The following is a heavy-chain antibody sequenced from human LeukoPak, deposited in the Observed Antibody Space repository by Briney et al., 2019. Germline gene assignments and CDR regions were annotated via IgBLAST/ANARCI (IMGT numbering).Heavy chain of an antibody. CDR1: GFTFNTYT. V-gene: IGHV3-21*01. Sequence: GGSLRLSCAASGFTFNTYTMNWVRQAPGKGLEWVSSISSSSTYIYYADSLKGRFTISRDNAKNSLLLQMNSLRAEDTAVYYCARQTTVTTDAWDGFDYWGQGTLVTVSS. D-gene: IGHD4-17*01. CDR3: ARQTTVTTDAWDGFDY. CDR2: ISSSSTYI. J-gene: IGHJ4*02.